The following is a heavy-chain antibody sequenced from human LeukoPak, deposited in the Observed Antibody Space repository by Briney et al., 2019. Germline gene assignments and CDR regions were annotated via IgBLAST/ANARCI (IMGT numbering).Heavy chain of an antibody. CDR2: INHRGST. CDR1: GESFSGY. D-gene: IGHD1-7*01. CDR3: ARGGSVELRPDYSDSPWGY. V-gene: IGHV4-34*01. Sequence: SETLSLTCAVYGESFSGYWSWIRQPPGKGLEWIGEINHRGSTNYNSSLKSRVTISLDTSKNQFSLKLTSVTAADTAVYYCARGGSVELRPDYSDSPWGYWGQGTLVTVSS. J-gene: IGHJ4*02.